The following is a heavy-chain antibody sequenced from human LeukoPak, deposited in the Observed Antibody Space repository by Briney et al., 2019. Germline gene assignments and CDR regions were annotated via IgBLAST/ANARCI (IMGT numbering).Heavy chain of an antibody. D-gene: IGHD5-18*01. Sequence: SETLSLTCTVSGGSINNYYWSWIRQPPGKGLEWIGYVYYTGSTNYNPSLKSRVTISVDTSKNQFSLKLSSVTAADTAVYYCARGGYIYGYWGQGTLVTVSS. V-gene: IGHV4-59*01. CDR2: VYYTGST. CDR1: GGSINNYY. CDR3: ARGGYIYGY. J-gene: IGHJ4*02.